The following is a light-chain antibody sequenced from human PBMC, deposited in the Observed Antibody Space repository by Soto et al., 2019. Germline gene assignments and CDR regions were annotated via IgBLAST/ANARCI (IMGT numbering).Light chain of an antibody. V-gene: IGKV3-11*01. CDR3: LQRNSWPRV. CDR2: DAS. J-gene: IGKJ4*01. Sequence: EIVLTQSPATLSLSPGERATLSCRASQSVGSYLAWYQQKPGQAPSLLIYDASKRATGIPDRFSGNGSGTDFTLTISSLEPEDFAVYYCLQRNSWPRVFGGGTKVEIK. CDR1: QSVGSY.